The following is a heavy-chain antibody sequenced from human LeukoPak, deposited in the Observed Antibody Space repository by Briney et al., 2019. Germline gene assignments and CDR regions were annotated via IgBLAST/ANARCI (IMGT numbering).Heavy chain of an antibody. CDR2: ISGSGGST. CDR3: AKSPGLQTFDY. Sequence: GGSLRLSCAASGFTLSSYAMSWVRQAPGKGLEWVSAISGSGGSTYYTDSVKGRFTISRDNSKNKVYLQMNSLRAEDTAVYYCAKSPGLQTFDYWGQGTLVTVSS. J-gene: IGHJ4*02. D-gene: IGHD2-15*01. CDR1: GFTLSSYA. V-gene: IGHV3-23*01.